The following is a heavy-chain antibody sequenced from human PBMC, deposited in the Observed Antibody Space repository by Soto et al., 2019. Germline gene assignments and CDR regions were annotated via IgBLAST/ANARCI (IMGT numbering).Heavy chain of an antibody. CDR2: IKYSGTT. V-gene: IGHV4-39*01. CDR3: ARQSRYDTPTGLFDY. J-gene: IGHJ4*02. D-gene: IGHD3-3*01. CDR1: GGSISSSRCH. Sequence: PSETLSLTCTVSGGSISSSRCHWGWIRQPPGKGLEWIASIKYSGTTFYNPSLKSRVTLSVDTSKNQFALKLSSVTAAETAVYYCARQSRYDTPTGLFDYWGQGTLVTVSS.